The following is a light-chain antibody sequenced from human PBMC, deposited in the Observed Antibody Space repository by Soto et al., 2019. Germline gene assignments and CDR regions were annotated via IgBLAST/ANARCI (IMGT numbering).Light chain of an antibody. CDR2: GAS. CDR1: QTIGDND. J-gene: IGKJ4*01. CDR3: QQYGSSPH. V-gene: IGKV3-20*01. Sequence: EIVLTQSPDTLSLSPGERGTLSCRASQTIGDNDLAWYQHKPGQAPRLLIYGASSRATGIPDRFSGSGSGTVFTLTISRLEPEDFAVYYCQQYGSSPHFGGGTKVELK.